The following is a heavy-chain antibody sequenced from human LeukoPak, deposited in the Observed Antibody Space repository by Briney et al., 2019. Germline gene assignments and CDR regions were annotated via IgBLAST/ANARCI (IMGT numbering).Heavy chain of an antibody. CDR3: ARQTMVRGVLYWYFDL. CDR1: GYSFTSYW. J-gene: IGHJ2*01. V-gene: IGHV5-51*01. Sequence: GESLKISCEGSGYSFTSYWIGWVRQMPGKGLEWMGIIYPGDSDTRYSPSFQGQVTISADKSISTAYLQWSSLKASDTAMYYCARQTMVRGVLYWYFDLWGRGTLVTVSS. CDR2: IYPGDSDT. D-gene: IGHD3-10*01.